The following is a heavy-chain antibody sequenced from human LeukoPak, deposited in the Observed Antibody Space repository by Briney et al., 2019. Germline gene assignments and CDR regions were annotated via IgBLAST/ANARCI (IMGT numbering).Heavy chain of an antibody. J-gene: IGHJ3*02. D-gene: IGHD3-22*01. Sequence: SVKVSCKASGGTFSSYAISWVRQAPGQGLEWMGGIIPIFGTANYAQKFQGRVTITADESTSTAYMELSSLRSEDTAVYYCARDLGPIYYYDSSGYYLGDAFDIWGQGTMVTVSS. CDR2: IIPIFGTA. CDR1: GGTFSSYA. CDR3: ARDLGPIYYYDSSGYYLGDAFDI. V-gene: IGHV1-69*13.